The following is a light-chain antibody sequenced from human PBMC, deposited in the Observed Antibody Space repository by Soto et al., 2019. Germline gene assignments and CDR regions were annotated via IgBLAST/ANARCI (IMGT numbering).Light chain of an antibody. J-gene: IGKJ1*01. V-gene: IGKV1-5*01. CDR1: QTISHY. Sequence: DILMIQSPSALSASVRDRVTITCRASQTISHYLAWYQQKPGKAPKLLIYGASSLARGVPSRFTGSGSGTEFTLTIISLQPDDFATYFCQHYTSYSGTFGQGTKV. CDR2: GAS. CDR3: QHYTSYSGT.